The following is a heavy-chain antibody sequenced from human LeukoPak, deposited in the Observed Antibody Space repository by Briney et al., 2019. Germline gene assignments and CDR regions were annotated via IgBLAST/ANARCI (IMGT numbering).Heavy chain of an antibody. Sequence: SETLSLTCTVSGGSISSYYWSWIRQPAGKGLEWIGRIYTSGSTNYNPSLKSRVTMSVDTSKNQFSLKLSSVTAAETAVYYCARDSSEGKRAAAASFDYWGQGTLVTVSS. V-gene: IGHV4-4*07. CDR1: GGSISSYY. J-gene: IGHJ4*02. CDR3: ARDSSEGKRAAAASFDY. CDR2: IYTSGST. D-gene: IGHD6-13*01.